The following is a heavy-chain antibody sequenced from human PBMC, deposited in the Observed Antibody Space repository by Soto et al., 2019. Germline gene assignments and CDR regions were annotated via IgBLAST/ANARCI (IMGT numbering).Heavy chain of an antibody. J-gene: IGHJ4*02. Sequence: GGSLRLSCAASGFTFSTSSMSWVRQAPGKGLERVSYISISGSLIYYADSVRGRFTISRDNAKSSLYLQMNSLRAEDTAVYYCARDSREYNAYDYNWGQGTLVTVSS. CDR2: ISISGSLI. V-gene: IGHV3-21*05. D-gene: IGHD5-12*01. CDR1: GFTFSTSS. CDR3: ARDSREYNAYDYN.